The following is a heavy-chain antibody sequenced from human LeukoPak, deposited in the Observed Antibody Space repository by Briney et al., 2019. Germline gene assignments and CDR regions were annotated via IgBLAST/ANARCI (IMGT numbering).Heavy chain of an antibody. Sequence: PGGSLRLSCAASGFTFSGSAMHWVRQASGKGLEWVGRIRSKANSYATAYAASVKGRFTISRDDSKNTAYLQMNSLKTEDTAVYYCTRPGRDGYNKYYYYYYMDVWGKGTTVTVSS. CDR3: TRPGRDGYNKYYYYYYMDV. D-gene: IGHD5-24*01. CDR2: IRSKANSYAT. J-gene: IGHJ6*03. V-gene: IGHV3-73*01. CDR1: GFTFSGSA.